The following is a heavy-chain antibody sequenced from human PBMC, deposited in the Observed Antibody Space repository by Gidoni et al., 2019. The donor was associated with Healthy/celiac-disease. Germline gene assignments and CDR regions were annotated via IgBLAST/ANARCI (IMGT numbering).Heavy chain of an antibody. CDR2: ISGSGGST. CDR3: AKGAGWLQFVGYFDY. CDR1: GFTFSRYA. J-gene: IGHJ4*02. Sequence: EVQLLESGGGLVQPGGSLRLSCAASGFTFSRYAMSLVRQAPGKGLEWVSAISGSGGSTYYADSVKGRFTISRDNSKNTLYLQMNSLRAEDTAVYYCAKGAGWLQFVGYFDYWGQGTLVTVSS. D-gene: IGHD5-12*01. V-gene: IGHV3-23*01.